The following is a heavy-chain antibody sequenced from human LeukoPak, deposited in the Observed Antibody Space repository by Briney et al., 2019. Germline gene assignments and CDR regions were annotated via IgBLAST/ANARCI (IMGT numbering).Heavy chain of an antibody. J-gene: IGHJ6*03. CDR1: GFTFSSYA. V-gene: IGHV3-30*01. Sequence: GGSLRLSCAASGFTFSSYAMHWVRQAPGKGLEWVAVISYDGSNKYYADSVKGRLTISRDNSKNTLYLQMNSLRAEDTAVYYCARDYEPTGWFGEFTYMDVWGKGTTVTVSS. CDR2: ISYDGSNK. D-gene: IGHD3-10*01. CDR3: ARDYEPTGWFGEFTYMDV.